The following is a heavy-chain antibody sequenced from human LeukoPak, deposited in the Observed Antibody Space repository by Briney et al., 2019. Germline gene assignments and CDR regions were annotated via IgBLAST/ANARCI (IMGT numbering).Heavy chain of an antibody. D-gene: IGHD6-13*01. V-gene: IGHV4-61*01. Sequence: SETLSLTCTVSGGSISSSSYYWGWIRQPPGKGLEWIGYIYYSGSTNYNPSLKSRVTISVDTSKNQFSLKLSSVTAADTAVYYCARDQRRSSWYYFDYWGQGTLVTVSS. CDR2: IYYSGST. CDR1: GGSISSSSYY. CDR3: ARDQRRSSWYYFDY. J-gene: IGHJ4*02.